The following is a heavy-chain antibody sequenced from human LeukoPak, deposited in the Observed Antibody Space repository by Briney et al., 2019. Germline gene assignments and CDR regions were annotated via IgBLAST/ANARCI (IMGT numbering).Heavy chain of an antibody. CDR3: ARVGRGRSDRWWFDP. V-gene: IGHV1-69*02. J-gene: IGHJ5*02. D-gene: IGHD1-26*01. CDR1: GGTFSSYT. CDR2: IIPILGIA. Sequence: SVKVSCKASGGTFSSYTISWVRQAPGQGLEWMGRIIPILGIANYAQKFQGRVTITADKSTSTAYMELSSLRSEDTAVYYCARVGRGRSDRWWFDPWGQGTLVTVSS.